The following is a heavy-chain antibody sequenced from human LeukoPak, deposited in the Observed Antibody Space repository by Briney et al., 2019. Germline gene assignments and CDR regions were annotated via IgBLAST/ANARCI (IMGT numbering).Heavy chain of an antibody. Sequence: ASVKVSCKASGYTLTSYDINWVRQATGQGLEWMGWMSPNSGNTGYAQKFQGRVTMTRSTSISTAYMELSSLRSEDTAVYYCARKYSSGWKLSVFQHWGQGTLVTVSS. J-gene: IGHJ1*01. D-gene: IGHD6-19*01. V-gene: IGHV1-8*01. CDR3: ARKYSSGWKLSVFQH. CDR2: MSPNSGNT. CDR1: GYTLTSYD.